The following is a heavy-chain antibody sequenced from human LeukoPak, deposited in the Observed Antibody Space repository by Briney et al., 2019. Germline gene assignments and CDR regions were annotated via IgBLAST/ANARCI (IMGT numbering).Heavy chain of an antibody. V-gene: IGHV3-30*04. CDR3: ASDYADY. D-gene: IGHD4-17*01. Sequence: PGRSLTLSCTASGFAFSTYAMHWVRQAPGRGLEWVAVITYDEKNTFYGDSVRGRFTISRDISKNTAYLQINSLRTEDTAMYFCASDYADYWGQGTLVTVSS. CDR1: GFAFSTYA. J-gene: IGHJ4*02. CDR2: ITYDEKNT.